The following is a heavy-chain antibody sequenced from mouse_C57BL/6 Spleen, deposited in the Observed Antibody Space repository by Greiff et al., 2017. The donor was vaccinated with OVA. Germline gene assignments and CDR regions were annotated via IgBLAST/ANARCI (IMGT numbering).Heavy chain of an antibody. Sequence: QVQLKQSGAELVRPGASVTLSCKASGYTFTDYEMHWVKQTPVHGLEWIGAIDPETGGTAYNQKFKGKAILTADKSSSTAYMELRSLTSEDSAVYYCTVIYYDYDGPAYWGQGTLVTVSA. CDR1: GYTFTDYE. J-gene: IGHJ3*01. V-gene: IGHV1-15*01. CDR2: IDPETGGT. D-gene: IGHD2-4*01. CDR3: TVIYYDYDGPAY.